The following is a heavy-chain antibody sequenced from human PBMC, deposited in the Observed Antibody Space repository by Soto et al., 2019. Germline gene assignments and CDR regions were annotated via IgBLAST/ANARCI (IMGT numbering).Heavy chain of an antibody. V-gene: IGHV1-18*01. CDR2: ISANSGIT. CDR1: GYLFTNYG. J-gene: IGHJ5*02. Sequence: QAQLVQSGPEVKKPGASVKVSCKASGYLFTNYGITWVRRAPGQGLEWMGWISANSGITCNAERLQGRVTMTTDTSTSTAYLELRNLGSDDTAIYYCARGPTRSYNYFDPWGQGTLVTVSS. CDR3: ARGPTRSYNYFDP.